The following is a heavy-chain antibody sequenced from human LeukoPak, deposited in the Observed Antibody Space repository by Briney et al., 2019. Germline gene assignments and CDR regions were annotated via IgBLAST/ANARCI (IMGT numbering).Heavy chain of an antibody. D-gene: IGHD3-22*01. CDR3: ARGPRYSYDSSILLFDY. CDR1: GYTFSDYG. V-gene: IGHV1-18*01. CDR2: ISAYNGNT. Sequence: ASVKVSCKTSGYTFSDYGVSWVRQAPGQGLEWMGRISAYNGNTNYLQKFQGRVTMTTDTSTATAYMELRSLRPSDTAVYFCARGPRYSYDSSILLFDYWGQGTLVTVSS. J-gene: IGHJ4*02.